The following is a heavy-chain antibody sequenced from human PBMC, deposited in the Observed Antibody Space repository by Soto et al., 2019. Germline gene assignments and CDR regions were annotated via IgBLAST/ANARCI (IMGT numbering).Heavy chain of an antibody. J-gene: IGHJ3*02. D-gene: IGHD3-10*01. CDR3: ARGYMVRGVIDLGDAFDI. CDR1: GGTFSSYT. V-gene: IGHV1-69*02. Sequence: SVKVSCKASGGTFSSYTISWVRQAPGQGREWMGRIIPILDIANYAQKFQGRVTITADKSTSTAYMELSSLRSEDTAVYYCARGYMVRGVIDLGDAFDIWGQGTMVTVSS. CDR2: IIPILDIA.